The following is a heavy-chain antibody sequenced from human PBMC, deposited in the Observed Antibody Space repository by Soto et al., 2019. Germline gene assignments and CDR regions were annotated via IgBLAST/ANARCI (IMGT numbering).Heavy chain of an antibody. Sequence: GASVKVSCKASGGTFSSYAISWVRQAPGQGLEWMGGIIPIFGNTNYAQKLQGRVTMTTDTSTSTAYMELRSLRSDDTAVYYCARDESIATADAFDIWGQGTMVTVSS. CDR2: IIPIFGNT. J-gene: IGHJ3*02. D-gene: IGHD6-25*01. V-gene: IGHV1-18*01. CDR3: ARDESIATADAFDI. CDR1: GGTFSSYA.